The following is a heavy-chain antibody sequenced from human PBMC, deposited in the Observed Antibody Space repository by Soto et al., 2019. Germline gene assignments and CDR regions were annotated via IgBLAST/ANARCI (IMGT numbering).Heavy chain of an antibody. CDR2: IHYSGTT. CDR3: ARSQRGRTAFTFDY. CDR1: GGSISSYY. Sequence: SETLSLTCTVSGGSISSYYWSWIRQPPGKGLEWIGYIHYSGTTNYNSYLKSRLSLSVDMSKNQFSLKLASVTAADTAVYFCARSQRGRTAFTFDYWGQGALVTVSS. J-gene: IGHJ4*02. D-gene: IGHD3-16*01. V-gene: IGHV4-59*01.